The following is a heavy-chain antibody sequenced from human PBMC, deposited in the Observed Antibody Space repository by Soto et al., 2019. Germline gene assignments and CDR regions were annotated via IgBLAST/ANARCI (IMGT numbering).Heavy chain of an antibody. CDR1: GGTFRNAT. V-gene: IGHV1-69*12. Sequence: QVQLEQSGAEVKKPGSSVKVSWKASGGTFRNATISWVRQAPGQGLEWMGGIMPVFRTPDYAQKFQGRVTITADESTNTAYMELSGLRSDHTAVYYCARDNDRPQLGGNYYYILDVWGQGTTITVSS. D-gene: IGHD2-8*01. CDR3: ARDNDRPQLGGNYYYILDV. J-gene: IGHJ6*02. CDR2: IMPVFRTP.